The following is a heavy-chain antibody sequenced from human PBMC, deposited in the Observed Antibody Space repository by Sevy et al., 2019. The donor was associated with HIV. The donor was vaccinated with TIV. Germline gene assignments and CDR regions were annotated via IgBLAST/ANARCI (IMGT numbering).Heavy chain of an antibody. CDR2: ISAYNGNT. Sequence: ASVKVSCKASGYTFTSYGISWVRQAPGQGLEWMGWISAYNGNTNYAQKLQGRVTVTTDTSTSTAYMELRSLRSDDTAVYYCAREIGDLWGVYYYYGMDVWGQGTTVTVSS. CDR1: GYTFTSYG. D-gene: IGHD2-21*01. V-gene: IGHV1-18*01. J-gene: IGHJ6*02. CDR3: AREIGDLWGVYYYYGMDV.